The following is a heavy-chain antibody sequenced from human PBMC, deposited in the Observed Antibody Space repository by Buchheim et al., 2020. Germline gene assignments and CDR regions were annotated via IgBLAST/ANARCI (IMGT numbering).Heavy chain of an antibody. J-gene: IGHJ4*02. CDR3: ARVKVGDCGGDCYTVDY. CDR2: IYYSGST. Sequence: QVQLQESGPGLVKPSQTLSLTCAVSGGSISSGGYSWSWIRQPPGKGLEWIGYIYYSGSTYYNPSLKSRVTISVDTSKNQFSLKLSSVTAADTAVYYCARVKVGDCGGDCYTVDYWGQGT. CDR1: GGSISSGGYS. D-gene: IGHD2-21*02. V-gene: IGHV4-30-4*07.